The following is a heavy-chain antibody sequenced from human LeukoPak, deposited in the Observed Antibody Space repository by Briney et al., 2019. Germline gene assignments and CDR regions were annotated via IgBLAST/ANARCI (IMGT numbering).Heavy chain of an antibody. CDR3: ARATYYDILTGYGSYYYYYMDV. J-gene: IGHJ6*03. CDR2: ISSSSSYI. Sequence: KAGGSLRLSCAASGFTFSSYSMNWVRQAPGKGLEWVSSISSSSSYIYYADSVKGRFTTSRDNAKNSLYLQMNSLRAEDTAVYYCARATYYDILTGYGSYYYYYMDVWGKGTTVTVSS. CDR1: GFTFSSYS. V-gene: IGHV3-21*01. D-gene: IGHD3-9*01.